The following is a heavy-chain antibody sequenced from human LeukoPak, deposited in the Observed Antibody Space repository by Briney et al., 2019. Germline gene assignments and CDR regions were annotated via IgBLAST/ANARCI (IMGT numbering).Heavy chain of an antibody. V-gene: IGHV1-2*02. CDR2: INPNSGGT. J-gene: IGHJ4*02. CDR1: GYTFTSYD. D-gene: IGHD6-19*01. Sequence: ASVKVSCKASGYTFTSYDINWVRQATGQGLEWMGWINPNSGGTNYAQKFQGRVTMTRDTSISTAYMELSRLRSDDTAVYYCARDSSGWHPGGYFDYWGQGTLVTVSS. CDR3: ARDSSGWHPGGYFDY.